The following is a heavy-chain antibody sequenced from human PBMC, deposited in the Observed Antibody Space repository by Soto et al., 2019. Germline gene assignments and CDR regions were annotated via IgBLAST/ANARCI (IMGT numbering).Heavy chain of an antibody. CDR3: ARDLNYYGSGSYYSYYYYGMDV. D-gene: IGHD3-10*01. CDR2: IKQDGSEK. V-gene: IGHV3-7*03. CDR1: GFTFSSYW. Sequence: SLRLSCAASGFTFSSYWMSWVLQAPGKGLEWVANIKQDGSEKYYVDSVKGRFTISRDNAKNSLYLQMNSLRAEDTAVYYCARDLNYYGSGSYYSYYYYGMDVWGQGTTVTVSS. J-gene: IGHJ6*02.